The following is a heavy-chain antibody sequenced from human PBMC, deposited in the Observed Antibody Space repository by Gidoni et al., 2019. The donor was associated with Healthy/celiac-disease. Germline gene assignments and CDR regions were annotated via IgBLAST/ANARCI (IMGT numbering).Heavy chain of an antibody. CDR3: AYMTTLWWFDP. CDR2: IYPGDSHT. Sequence: EVQLVQSGAEVKTPGESLKISCTGSGYSFTSYWIGWVRKMPGKGLEWMGIIYPGDSHTRYSPSFQGQVTSSADKSSSTAYLQWSSLKASDTAMYYCAYMTTLWWFDPWGQGTLVTVSA. J-gene: IGHJ5*02. CDR1: GYSFTSYW. V-gene: IGHV5-51*01. D-gene: IGHD4-17*01.